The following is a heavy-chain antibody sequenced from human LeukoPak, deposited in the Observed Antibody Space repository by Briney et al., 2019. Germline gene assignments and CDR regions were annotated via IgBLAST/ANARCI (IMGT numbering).Heavy chain of an antibody. D-gene: IGHD3-9*01. J-gene: IGHJ4*02. CDR2: ISPHNGNT. Sequence: ASVKVSCKASGYTFTMYGISWVRQAPGQGLQWLGWISPHNGNTNNGHDLQGRVTMTTDTSTSTAYLEMRSLRSDDTAIYYCVRDLNYVSLXYDIVGDIGYYFDYWGQGSLVTVSS. CDR1: GYTFTMYG. CDR3: VRDLNYVSLXYDIVGDIGYYFDY. V-gene: IGHV1-18*01.